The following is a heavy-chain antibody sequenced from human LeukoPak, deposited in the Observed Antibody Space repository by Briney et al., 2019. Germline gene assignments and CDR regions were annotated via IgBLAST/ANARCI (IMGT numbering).Heavy chain of an antibody. CDR3: ARYDVWGTYRAFDY. J-gene: IGHJ4*02. V-gene: IGHV3-21*04. Sequence: PGGSLRLSCAASGFTFSSYSMNRVRQAPGKGLEWVSSISSSSSYIYYADSVKGRFTISRDNAKNSLYLQMNSLRAEDTAVYYCARYDVWGTYRAFDYWGQGTLVTVSS. CDR1: GFTFSSYS. D-gene: IGHD3-16*02. CDR2: ISSSSSYI.